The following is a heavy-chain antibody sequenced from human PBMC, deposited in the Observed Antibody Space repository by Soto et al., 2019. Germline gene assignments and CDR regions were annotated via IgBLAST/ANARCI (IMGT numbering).Heavy chain of an antibody. CDR3: ARAGVFFGFWSGSSNWFDP. V-gene: IGHV4-30-4*01. CDR1: GGSISSGDYY. Sequence: KPSETLSLTCTVSGGSISSGDYYWSWIRQPPGKGLEWIGYIYYSGSTYYNPSLKSRVTISVDTSKNQFSLELSSVTAADTAVYYCARAGVFFGFWSGSSNWFDPWGQGTLVTVSS. J-gene: IGHJ5*02. CDR2: IYYSGST. D-gene: IGHD3-3*01.